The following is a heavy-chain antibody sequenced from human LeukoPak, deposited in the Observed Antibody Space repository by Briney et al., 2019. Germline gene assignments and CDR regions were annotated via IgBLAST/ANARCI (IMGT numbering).Heavy chain of an antibody. J-gene: IGHJ4*02. CDR1: GFTFSSYS. V-gene: IGHV3-21*06. Sequence: GGSLRLSCAASGFTFSSYSMNWVRQAPGKGLEWVSSISGSSSYIYYADSMKGRFTISRHNAKNSLYLQMNNLSAEDTAIYYCARADSNIAARRIGFDSWGQSTLVTVSS. D-gene: IGHD6-6*01. CDR2: ISGSSSYI. CDR3: ARADSNIAARRIGFDS.